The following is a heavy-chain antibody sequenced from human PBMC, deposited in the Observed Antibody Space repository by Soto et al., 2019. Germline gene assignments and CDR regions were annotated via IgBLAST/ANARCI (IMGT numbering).Heavy chain of an antibody. CDR2: INPIFGTA. CDR3: ARDLCRGGSCYPLHWLDP. D-gene: IGHD2-15*01. V-gene: IGHV1-69*06. Sequence: SVKVSCKASGGTFSSYAISWVRQAPGQGLEWMGGINPIFGTANYAQKFQGRVTITADKSTSTAYMELSSLRSEDTAVYYCARDLCRGGSCYPLHWLDPWGQGTLVTVSS. CDR1: GGTFSSYA. J-gene: IGHJ5*02.